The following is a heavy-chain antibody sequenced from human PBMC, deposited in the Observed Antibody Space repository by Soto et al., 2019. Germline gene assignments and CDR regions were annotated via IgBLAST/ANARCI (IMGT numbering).Heavy chain of an antibody. Sequence: PSETLSLTCTVSGGSISSSSYYWGWIRQPPGKGLEWIGSIYYSGSTYYNPSLKSRVTISVDTSKNQFSLKLSSVTAADTAVYYCARPHIVGKGNWFDPWGQGTLVAVSS. CDR2: IYYSGST. V-gene: IGHV4-39*01. J-gene: IGHJ5*02. CDR3: ARPHIVGKGNWFDP. D-gene: IGHD1-26*01. CDR1: GGSISSSSYY.